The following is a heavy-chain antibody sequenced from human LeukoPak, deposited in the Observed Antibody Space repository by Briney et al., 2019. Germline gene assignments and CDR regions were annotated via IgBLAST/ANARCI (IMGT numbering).Heavy chain of an antibody. CDR2: VSYDGSNK. Sequence: RSGGSLRLSCAASGFTFSTYAMHWVRQAPGKGLEWVAAVSYDGSNKNYADSVKGRFTISRDNSKNTLYLQMNSLRAEDTAVYYCARGVRIAVAGYIDYWGQGTLVTVSS. CDR3: ARGVRIAVAGYIDY. V-gene: IGHV3-30*04. D-gene: IGHD6-19*01. J-gene: IGHJ4*02. CDR1: GFTFSTYA.